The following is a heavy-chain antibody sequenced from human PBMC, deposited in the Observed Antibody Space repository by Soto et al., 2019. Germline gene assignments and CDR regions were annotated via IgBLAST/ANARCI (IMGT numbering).Heavy chain of an antibody. CDR3: AREHESGSFFDS. V-gene: IGHV1-18*01. Sequence: ASVKVSCKASGYTFSNYGISWVRQAPGQGLEWMGWISAYNGNTKYAQKLQGRVTMTTDTSTSTAYMELRSLRAEDTAMYYCAREHESGSFFDSWGQGTLVTVSS. CDR2: ISAYNGNT. CDR1: GYTFSNYG. J-gene: IGHJ4*02. D-gene: IGHD3-10*01.